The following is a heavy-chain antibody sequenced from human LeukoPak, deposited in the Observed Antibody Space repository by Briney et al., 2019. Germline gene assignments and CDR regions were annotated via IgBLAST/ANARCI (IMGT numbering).Heavy chain of an antibody. CDR3: AKDLGYYYGSGSYLDY. J-gene: IGHJ4*02. CDR2: ISDSGGST. CDR1: GFTFSSYA. V-gene: IGHV3-23*01. D-gene: IGHD3-10*01. Sequence: GGSLRLSCAASGFTFSSYAMSWVRQAPGKGLEWVSAISDSGGSTYYVDSVKGRFTISRDNSKNTLYLQMNSLRAEDTAVYYCAKDLGYYYGSGSYLDYWGQGTLVTVSS.